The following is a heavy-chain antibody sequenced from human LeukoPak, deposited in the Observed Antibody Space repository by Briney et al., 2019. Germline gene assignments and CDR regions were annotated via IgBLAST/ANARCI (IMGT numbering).Heavy chain of an antibody. D-gene: IGHD5-24*01. V-gene: IGHV4-39*07. CDR2: IYYSGNT. CDR1: GGSISSFTYY. CDR3: AGGGDDRDAFDV. Sequence: SETLSLTCTVSGGSISSFTYYWGWIRQPPGTGLEWIGSIYYSGNTYYNPSLKSRVTISVDTSKNQFSLKLRSVTAADTAVYYCAGGGDDRDAFDVWGQGTMVTVSS. J-gene: IGHJ3*01.